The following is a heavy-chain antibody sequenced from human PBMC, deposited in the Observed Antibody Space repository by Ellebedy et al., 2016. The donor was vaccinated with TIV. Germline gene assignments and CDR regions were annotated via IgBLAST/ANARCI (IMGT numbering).Heavy chain of an antibody. CDR1: GASISSYS. CDR3: AKDALITTIIGRGGWFDP. Sequence: MPGGSLRLSCTVSGASISSYSWAWIRQPPGMGLDYIGYFSYTGSTNYSPSLNSRVSISVDTSKNQFSLKLSSVTAADTAVYYCAKDALITTIIGRGGWFDPWGQGTLVTVSS. CDR2: FSYTGST. V-gene: IGHV4-59*12. D-gene: IGHD3-22*01. J-gene: IGHJ5*02.